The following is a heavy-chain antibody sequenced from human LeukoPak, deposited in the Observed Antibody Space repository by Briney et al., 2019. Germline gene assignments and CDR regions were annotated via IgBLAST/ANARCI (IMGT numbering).Heavy chain of an antibody. CDR3: ARANLAYDSSGYYLPIYFDY. V-gene: IGHV4-34*01. D-gene: IGHD3-22*01. J-gene: IGHJ4*02. CDR1: GGSFSGYY. Sequence: SETLSLTCAVYGGSFSGYYWSWIRQPPGKGLEWIEEINHSGSTNYNPSLESRVTISVDTSKNQFSLKLSSVTAADTAVYYCARANLAYDSSGYYLPIYFDYWGQGTLVTVSS. CDR2: INHSGST.